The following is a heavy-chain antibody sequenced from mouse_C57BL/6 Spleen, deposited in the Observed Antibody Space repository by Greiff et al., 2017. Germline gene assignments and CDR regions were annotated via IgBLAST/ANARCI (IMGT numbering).Heavy chain of an antibody. D-gene: IGHD1-1*01. CDR3: ARWDYGSSLFAY. CDR2: IYPGDGDT. Sequence: QVQLQQSGHELVKPGASVKISCKASGYAFSSSWMNWVKQRPGKGLEWIGRIYPGDGDTNYNGKFKGKATLTADKSSSTAYMQLSSLTSEDSAVYFCARWDYGSSLFAYWGQGTLVTVSA. CDR1: GYAFSSSW. J-gene: IGHJ3*01. V-gene: IGHV1-82*01.